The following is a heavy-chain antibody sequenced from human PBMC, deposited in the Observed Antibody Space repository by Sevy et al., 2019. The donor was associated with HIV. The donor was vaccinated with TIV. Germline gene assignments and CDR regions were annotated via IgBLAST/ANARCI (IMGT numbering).Heavy chain of an antibody. CDR3: ARDLPSAVKIPFYHYGMDV. V-gene: IGHV3-30*04. Sequence: GGSLRLSCAASGFTFSIYVIHWVRQAPGKGLEWVAVISHDGRNEYYADSVKGRFTISRDNSKNTVFLQMNSLRPEDTALYYCARDLPSAVKIPFYHYGMDVWGQGTTVTVSS. J-gene: IGHJ6*02. D-gene: IGHD4-17*01. CDR2: ISHDGRNE. CDR1: GFTFSIYV.